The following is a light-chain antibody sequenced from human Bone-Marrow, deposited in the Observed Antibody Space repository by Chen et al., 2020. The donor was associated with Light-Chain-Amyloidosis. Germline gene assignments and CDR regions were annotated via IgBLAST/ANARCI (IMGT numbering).Light chain of an antibody. CDR2: YAS. J-gene: IGKJ2*01. Sequence: DIQLSQSPFTLSASVGDRVTLTSRASQIINNWLAWYQQKPGKAPKLLISYASTLESGIPSRFSGSGSGTEFTLTISSLQPDDFATYYCQQFDGFSYTFGQGTKLGIK. V-gene: IGKV1-5*01. CDR1: QIINNW. CDR3: QQFDGFSYT.